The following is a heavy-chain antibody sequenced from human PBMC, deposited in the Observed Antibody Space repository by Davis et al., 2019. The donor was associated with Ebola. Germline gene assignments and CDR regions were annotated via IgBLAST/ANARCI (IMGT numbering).Heavy chain of an antibody. J-gene: IGHJ6*02. D-gene: IGHD6-25*01. CDR2: IFYSGSSSYSGST. CDR1: GGSISAYY. CDR3: ARDSSGSPYSGLDV. Sequence: SETLSLTCTVSGGSISAYYWSWIRQSPGKGLEWIGNIFYSGSSSYSGSTNYHSSLKSRIFISVDTFKNQFSLKLNSVTAADTAVYYCARDSSGSPYSGLDVWGQGTTVTVSS. V-gene: IGHV4-59*12.